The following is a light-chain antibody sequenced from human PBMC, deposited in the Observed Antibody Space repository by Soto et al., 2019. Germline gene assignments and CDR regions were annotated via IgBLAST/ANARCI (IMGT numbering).Light chain of an antibody. CDR1: SSDIGAGYA. CDR3: QPYDSSLSGVV. J-gene: IGLJ3*02. CDR2: SDS. Sequence: QPVLTQPPSVSGAPGQRVTMSCTGSSSDIGAGYAVHWYQQLPGTAPKLLIFSDSNRPSGVPDRFSGSKSGTSASLAITGLQAEDEADYYCQPYDSSLSGVVFGGGTKLTVL. V-gene: IGLV1-40*01.